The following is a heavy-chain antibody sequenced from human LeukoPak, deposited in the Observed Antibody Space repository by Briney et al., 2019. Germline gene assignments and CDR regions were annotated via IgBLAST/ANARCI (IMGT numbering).Heavy chain of an antibody. CDR2: SRNKANSYTT. J-gene: IGHJ4*02. Sequence: PGGSLRLSCAASGFTFSDHYMDWVHQTPEKGLEWVGRSRNKANSYTTEYAASVKGRFIISRDDSKNSLFLQMNSLKTDDTAVYYCTRASLSGSYFFYWGQGALVTVSS. V-gene: IGHV3-72*01. CDR3: TRASLSGSYFFY. CDR1: GFTFSDHY. D-gene: IGHD1-26*01.